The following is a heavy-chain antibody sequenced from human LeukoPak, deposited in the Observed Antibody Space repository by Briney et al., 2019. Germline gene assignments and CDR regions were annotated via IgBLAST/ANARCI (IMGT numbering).Heavy chain of an antibody. CDR2: INPNSGGT. D-gene: IGHD3-10*01. CDR3: ARGGYESITMVRGVIFDAFDI. J-gene: IGHJ3*02. Sequence: ASVKVSCKASGYTFTSYYMHWVRQAPGQGLEWMGWINPNSGGTNYAQKFQGRVTMTRDTSISTAYMELSRLRSDDTAVYYCARGGYESITMVRGVIFDAFDIWGQGTMVTVSS. CDR1: GYTFTSYY. V-gene: IGHV1-2*02.